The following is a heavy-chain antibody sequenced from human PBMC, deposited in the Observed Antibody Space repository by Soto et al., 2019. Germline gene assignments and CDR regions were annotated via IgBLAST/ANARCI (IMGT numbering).Heavy chain of an antibody. Sequence: ASVKVSCKASGYTFTSYAMHWVRQAPGQRLEWMGWINAGNGNTKYSQKFQGRVTITRDTSASTAYMELSSLRSEDTAVYYCARGSAVAGRVLDYWGQGTLVTVSS. V-gene: IGHV1-3*01. CDR1: GYTFTSYA. D-gene: IGHD6-19*01. J-gene: IGHJ4*02. CDR3: ARGSAVAGRVLDY. CDR2: INAGNGNT.